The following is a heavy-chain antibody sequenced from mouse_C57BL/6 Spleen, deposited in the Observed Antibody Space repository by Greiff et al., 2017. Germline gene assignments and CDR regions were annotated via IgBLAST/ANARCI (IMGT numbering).Heavy chain of an antibody. CDR3: ARQDYGRPLDY. Sequence: EVKLVESGGDLVKPGGSLKLSCAASGFTFSSYGMSWVRQTPDKRLAWVATISSGGSYTYYPDSVKGRFTISRDNAKNTLYLQMSSLKSEDTAMYYCARQDYGRPLDYWGQGTTLTVSS. CDR2: ISSGGSYT. D-gene: IGHD1-1*01. CDR1: GFTFSSYG. V-gene: IGHV5-6*01. J-gene: IGHJ2*01.